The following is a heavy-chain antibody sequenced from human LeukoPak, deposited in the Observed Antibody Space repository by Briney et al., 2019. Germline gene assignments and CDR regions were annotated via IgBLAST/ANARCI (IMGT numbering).Heavy chain of an antibody. CDR2: IIPILGIA. V-gene: IGHV1-69*04. CDR3: ARSIADYGMDV. D-gene: IGHD6-6*01. J-gene: IGHJ6*02. Sequence: ASVKVSCKASGGTFSSYAISWVRQAPGQGLEWMGRIIPILGIANYAQKFQGRVTITADKSTSTAYMELSSLRSEDTAVYYCARSIADYGMDVWGQGTTVTVSS. CDR1: GGTFSSYA.